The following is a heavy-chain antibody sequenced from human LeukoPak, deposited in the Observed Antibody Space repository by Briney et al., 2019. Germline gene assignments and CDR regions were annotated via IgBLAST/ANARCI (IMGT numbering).Heavy chain of an antibody. J-gene: IGHJ4*02. D-gene: IGHD1-26*01. V-gene: IGHV1-24*01. CDR3: ARSPQSGSYYDY. Sequence: ASVKVSCKVSGYTLTELSMHWVRQAPGKGLEWMGGFDPEDGETIYAQKFQGRVTMTEDTSTDTAYMELSSLRSDDTAVYYCARSPQSGSYYDYWGQGTLVTVSS. CDR2: FDPEDGET. CDR1: GYTLTELS.